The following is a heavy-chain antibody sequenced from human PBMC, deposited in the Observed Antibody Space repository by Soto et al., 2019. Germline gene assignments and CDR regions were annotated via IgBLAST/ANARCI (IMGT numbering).Heavy chain of an antibody. Sequence: SETLSLTCAVCGGCFSGWYLSWIRQPPGKGLEWIGEINHSGSTNYNPSLKSRVTISVDTSKNQFSLKLSSVTAADTAVYYCARDQLTLYDFWTFDYWGQGTLVTVSS. CDR1: GGCFSGWY. V-gene: IGHV4-34*09. CDR3: ARDQLTLYDFWTFDY. J-gene: IGHJ4*02. D-gene: IGHD3-3*01. CDR2: INHSGST.